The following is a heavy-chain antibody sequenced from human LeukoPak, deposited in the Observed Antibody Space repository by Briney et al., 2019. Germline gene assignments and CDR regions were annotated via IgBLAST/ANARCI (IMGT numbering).Heavy chain of an antibody. CDR1: GFTFSTYT. CDR2: ISSSSSYI. J-gene: IGHJ4*02. D-gene: IGHD2-15*01. Sequence: PGGSLRLSCAASGFTFSTYTMNWVRQAPGKGLQWVSSISSSSSYIYYADSVKGRFTISRDNAQNSLYLQMNSLRAEDTAVYYCARGGYCSGGSCGTDYLGQGTLVTVSS. CDR3: ARGGYCSGGSCGTDY. V-gene: IGHV3-21*01.